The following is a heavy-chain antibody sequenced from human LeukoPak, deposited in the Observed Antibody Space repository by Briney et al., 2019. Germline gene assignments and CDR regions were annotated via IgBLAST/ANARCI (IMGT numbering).Heavy chain of an antibody. CDR1: GGSISSSSYY. Sequence: PSETLSLTCTVSGGSISSSSYYWGWIRQPPGKGLEWIGSIYCSGSTYYNPSLKSRVTISVDTSKNQFSLKLSSVTAADTAVYYCARQSMVRGAKNRNAFDIWGQGTMVTVSS. CDR3: ARQSMVRGAKNRNAFDI. D-gene: IGHD3-10*01. V-gene: IGHV4-39*07. CDR2: IYCSGST. J-gene: IGHJ3*02.